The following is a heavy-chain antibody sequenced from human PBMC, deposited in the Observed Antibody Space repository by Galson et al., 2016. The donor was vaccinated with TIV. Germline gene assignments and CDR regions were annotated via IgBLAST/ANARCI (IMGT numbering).Heavy chain of an antibody. CDR1: GDSINSGNYY. CDR3: ARVPLADSSTWSYVRFDP. Sequence: LSLTCTVSGDSINSGNYYWAWFRQPPGKRLEWIGYIYYSGSTYYNPSLKSRVTISVDTSKNQFSLKLSSVTAADTAVYYCARVPLADSSTWSYVRFDPWGQGTLVTVSS. CDR2: IYYSGST. D-gene: IGHD6-13*01. J-gene: IGHJ5*02. V-gene: IGHV4-31*03.